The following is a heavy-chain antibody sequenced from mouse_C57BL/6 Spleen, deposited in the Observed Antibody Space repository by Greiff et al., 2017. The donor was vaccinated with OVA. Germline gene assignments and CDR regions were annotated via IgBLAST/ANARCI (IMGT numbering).Heavy chain of an antibody. CDR2: ISSGSSNI. J-gene: IGHJ4*01. CDR3: ARRDYYGSSYRYAMDY. CDR1: GFTFSDYG. Sequence: EVKLMESGGGLVKPGGSLKLSCAASGFTFSDYGMHWVRQAPEKGLEWVAYISSGSSNIYYADTVKGRFTIYRDNAKNTLFLQMTSLRSEDTAMYYCARRDYYGSSYRYAMDYWGQGTSVTVSS. V-gene: IGHV5-17*01. D-gene: IGHD1-1*01.